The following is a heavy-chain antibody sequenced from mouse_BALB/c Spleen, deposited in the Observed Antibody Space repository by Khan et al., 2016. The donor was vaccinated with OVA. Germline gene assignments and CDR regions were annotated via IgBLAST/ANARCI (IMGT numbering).Heavy chain of an antibody. Sequence: QVQLKESGAELVRPGSSVKISCKASGYAFSNYWMNWVKQRPGQGLEWIGQIYPGDGDTSFNGKFRGKATLTADKSSSTAYMQLSSLTSEDSAVYFCARSGYDYFAYWGQGTLFTVSA. J-gene: IGHJ3*01. CDR3: ARSGYDYFAY. CDR1: GYAFSNYW. CDR2: IYPGDGDT. V-gene: IGHV1-80*01. D-gene: IGHD2-14*01.